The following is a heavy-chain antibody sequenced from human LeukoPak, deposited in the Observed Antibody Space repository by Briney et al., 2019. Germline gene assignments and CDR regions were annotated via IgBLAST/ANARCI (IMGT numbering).Heavy chain of an antibody. Sequence: SGGSLRLSCAASGFTFSSYAMHWVRQAPGKGLEWVAVISYDGSNKYYADSVEGRFTISRDNSKNTLYLQMNSLRAEDTAVYYCATRSGMDVWGQGTTVTVSS. J-gene: IGHJ6*02. CDR3: ATRSGMDV. CDR2: ISYDGSNK. CDR1: GFTFSSYA. V-gene: IGHV3-30*04.